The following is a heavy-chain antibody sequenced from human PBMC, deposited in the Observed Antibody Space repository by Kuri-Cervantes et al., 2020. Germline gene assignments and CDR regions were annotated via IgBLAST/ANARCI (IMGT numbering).Heavy chain of an antibody. CDR3: ARQSPNSGSDY. J-gene: IGHJ4*02. CDR2: IIGSGDAA. V-gene: IGHV3-23*01. D-gene: IGHD5-12*01. Sequence: GGSLLSCVTSGFIFSNYGMSWVRQAPGKGLERVAAIIGSGDAAFHADSVKGRFTISRDNSRNTLYLQMNSLRAEDTAFYYCARQSPNSGSDYWGQGTLVTVSS. CDR1: GFIFSNYG.